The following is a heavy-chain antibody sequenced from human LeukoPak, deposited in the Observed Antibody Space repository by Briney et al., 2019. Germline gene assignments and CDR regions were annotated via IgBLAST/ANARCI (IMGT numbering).Heavy chain of an antibody. V-gene: IGHV1-58*01. Sequence: SVKVSCKASGFTFTSSAVQWVRQARGQRLEWIGWIVVGSGNTNYAQKFQERVTITRDMSTSTAYMELSSLRFEDTAVYYCAAEGISRGYYYYGMDVWGKGTTVIVSS. CDR3: AAEGISRGYYYYGMDV. CDR2: IVVGSGNT. J-gene: IGHJ6*04. CDR1: GFTFTSSA. D-gene: IGHD2/OR15-2a*01.